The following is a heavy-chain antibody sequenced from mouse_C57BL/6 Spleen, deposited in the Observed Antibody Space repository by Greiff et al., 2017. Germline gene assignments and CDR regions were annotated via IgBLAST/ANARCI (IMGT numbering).Heavy chain of an antibody. J-gene: IGHJ4*01. CDR2: IYPGDGDT. CDR3: ARPYYGSSPYAMDY. V-gene: IGHV1-80*01. Sequence: VKLQESGAELVKPGASVKISCKASGYAFSSYWMNWVKQRPGKGLEWIGQIYPGDGDTNYNGKFKGKATLTADKSSSTAYMQLSSLTSEDSAVYFCARPYYGSSPYAMDYWGQGTSVTVSS. D-gene: IGHD1-1*01. CDR1: GYAFSSYW.